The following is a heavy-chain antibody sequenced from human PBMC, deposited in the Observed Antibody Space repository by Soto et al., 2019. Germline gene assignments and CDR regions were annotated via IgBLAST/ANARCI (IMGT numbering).Heavy chain of an antibody. CDR1: GYTFTTYY. J-gene: IGHJ4*02. V-gene: IGHV1-46*01. D-gene: IGHD6-6*01. Sequence: GASVKVSCKASGYTFTTYYMYWVRQAPGQGLEWMGIISPSGGSTSFAQKFQGRVTMTRDTSTSTVYMELISLTSEDTAVYYCARDVGMASRPYLDYWGQGTLVTVSS. CDR3: ARDVGMASRPYLDY. CDR2: ISPSGGST.